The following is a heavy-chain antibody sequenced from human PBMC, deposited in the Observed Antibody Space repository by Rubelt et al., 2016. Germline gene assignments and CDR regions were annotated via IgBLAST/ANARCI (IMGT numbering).Heavy chain of an antibody. D-gene: IGHD6-13*01. CDR2: IYWDDDK. V-gene: IGHV2-5*02. Sequence: QITLKESGPTLVKPTQTLTLTCTFSGFSLSTSGVGVGWIRLPPGKALEWLALIYWDDDKRYSPSLKSRLTITKDTSKNQVVLTMTNMDPVDTATYYCAHRQSGLSWHKTFDYWGQGTLVTVSS. CDR1: GFSLSTSGVG. J-gene: IGHJ4*02. CDR3: AHRQSGLSWHKTFDY.